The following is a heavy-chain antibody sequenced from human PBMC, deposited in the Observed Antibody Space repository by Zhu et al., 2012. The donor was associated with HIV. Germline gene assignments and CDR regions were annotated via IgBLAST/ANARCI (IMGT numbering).Heavy chain of an antibody. CDR2: IYTSGST. CDR1: GGSISSYY. D-gene: IGHD4-17*01. J-gene: IGHJ2*01. CDR3: ARLDAVTPSSGWYFDL. V-gene: IGHV4-4*09. Sequence: QVQLQESGPGLVKPSETLSLTCTVSGGSISSYYWSWIRQPPGKGLEWIGYIYTSGSTNYNPSLKSRVTILVDTSKNQFSLKLNSVTAADTAVYYCARLDAVTPSSGWYFDLWGRGTLVHCLL.